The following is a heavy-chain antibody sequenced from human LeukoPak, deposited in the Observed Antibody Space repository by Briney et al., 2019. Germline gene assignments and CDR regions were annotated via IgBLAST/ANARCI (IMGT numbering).Heavy chain of an antibody. D-gene: IGHD2-15*01. CDR2: IYYSGST. CDR1: GGSVSTYY. J-gene: IGHJ4*02. V-gene: IGHV4-59*02. Sequence: SETLSLTCTVSGGSVSTYYWNWIRQPPGKGLEWIGYIYYSGSTNYNPSLKSRLTISVDTSNNQFSLKLSSVTAPDTAVYYCASTSGYCSGGNCYSAFDYWGQGTLVTVSS. CDR3: ASTSGYCSGGNCYSAFDY.